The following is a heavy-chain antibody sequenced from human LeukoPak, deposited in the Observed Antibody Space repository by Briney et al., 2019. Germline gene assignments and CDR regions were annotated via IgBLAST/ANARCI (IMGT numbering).Heavy chain of an antibody. CDR3: ARVGIVVVPAAHPFDY. CDR1: GFTFSSYS. V-gene: IGHV3-48*01. D-gene: IGHD2-2*01. Sequence: GGSLRLSCAASGFTFSSYSMNWVRQAPGKGLEWVSYISSSSSTIYYADSVKGRFTISRDNAKNSLYLQMNSLRAEDTAVYYCARVGIVVVPAAHPFDYWGQGTLVTVSS. CDR2: ISSSSSTI. J-gene: IGHJ4*02.